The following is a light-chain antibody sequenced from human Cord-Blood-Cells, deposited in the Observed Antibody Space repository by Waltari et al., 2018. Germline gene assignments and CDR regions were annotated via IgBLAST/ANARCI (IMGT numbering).Light chain of an antibody. CDR1: QSIGSS. CDR2: YAS. Sequence: ELVLTQSSDFQSVTPKEKVTITCRASQSIGSSLHRYTQKPDQAPKHLTKYASQSFSGVPSRCSGSRSGTDFTLTINSLEAEDAAAYYCHQSSSLPFTFGPGTKVDIK. V-gene: IGKV6-21*01. CDR3: HQSSSLPFT. J-gene: IGKJ3*01.